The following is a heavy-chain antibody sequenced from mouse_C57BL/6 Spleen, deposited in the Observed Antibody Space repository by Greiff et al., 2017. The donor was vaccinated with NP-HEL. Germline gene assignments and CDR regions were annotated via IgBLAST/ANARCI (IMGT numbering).Heavy chain of an antibody. CDR3: ARRGYYGRDYYAMDY. V-gene: IGHV1-26*01. CDR1: GYTFTDYY. CDR2: INPNNGGT. Sequence: EVQLQQSGPELVKPGASVKISCKASGYTFTDYYMNWVKQSHGKSLEWIGDINPNNGGTSYNQKFKGKATLTVDKSSSTAYMELRSLTSEDSAVYYCARRGYYGRDYYAMDYWGQGTSVTVSS. J-gene: IGHJ4*01. D-gene: IGHD1-1*01.